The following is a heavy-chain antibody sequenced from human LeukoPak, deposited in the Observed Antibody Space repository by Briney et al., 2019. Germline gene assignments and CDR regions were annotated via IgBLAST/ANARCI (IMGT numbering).Heavy chain of an antibody. CDR1: GFTFSNAW. Sequence: GGSLRLSCAASGFTFSNAWMSWVRQAPGKGLEWVGRIKSKTDGGTTDYAAPVKGRFTISRDDSKNTLYLQMNSLKTEDTAVYYCTGQTFTYYDFWSGQNGMDVWGQGTTVTASS. J-gene: IGHJ6*02. V-gene: IGHV3-15*01. D-gene: IGHD3-3*01. CDR2: IKSKTDGGTT. CDR3: TGQTFTYYDFWSGQNGMDV.